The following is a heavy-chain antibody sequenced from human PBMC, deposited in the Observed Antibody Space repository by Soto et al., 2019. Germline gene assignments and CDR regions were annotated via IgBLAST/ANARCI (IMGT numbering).Heavy chain of an antibody. J-gene: IGHJ6*02. V-gene: IGHV4-38-2*02. CDR2: IYQSGST. D-gene: IGHD3-3*01. CDR3: ARDNYDFWSGTNYYGMDV. Sequence: SETLSLTCAVSGYSISSGYYWGWIRQPPGKGLEWIGSIYQSGSTYYNPSLKSRVTISVDTSKNQFSLKLSSVTAADTAVYYCARDNYDFWSGTNYYGMDVWGQGTTVTVSS. CDR1: GYSISSGYY.